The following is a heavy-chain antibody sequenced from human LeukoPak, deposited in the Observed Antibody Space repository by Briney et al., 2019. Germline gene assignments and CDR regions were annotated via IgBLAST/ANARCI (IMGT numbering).Heavy chain of an antibody. CDR1: GFTFSSYA. CDR2: ISYDGSNK. D-gene: IGHD3-9*01. CDR3: AREDDILTGPFDY. J-gene: IGHJ4*02. V-gene: IGHV3-30*04. Sequence: GGSLILSCAASGFTFSSYAMHWVRQAPGKGLEWVAVISYDGSNKYYADAVKGRFTISRDNSKNTLYLQMNSLRAEDTAVYYCAREDDILTGPFDYWGQGTLVTVSS.